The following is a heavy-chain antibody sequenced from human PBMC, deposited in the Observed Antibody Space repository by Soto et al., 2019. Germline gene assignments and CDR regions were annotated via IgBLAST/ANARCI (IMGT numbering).Heavy chain of an antibody. CDR2: IRGFSPYT. Sequence: PGGSLRLSCISSGFTFRTYTMNWVRQAPGKGLEWVSGIRGFSPYTFYAESVKGRFTISRDNAKNSLYLQMNSLRAEDTAVYYCARDKRLGSGSYIPTPLYYYGMDVWGQGTTVTVSS. J-gene: IGHJ6*02. D-gene: IGHD3-10*01. V-gene: IGHV3-21*01. CDR3: ARDKRLGSGSYIPTPLYYYGMDV. CDR1: GFTFRTYT.